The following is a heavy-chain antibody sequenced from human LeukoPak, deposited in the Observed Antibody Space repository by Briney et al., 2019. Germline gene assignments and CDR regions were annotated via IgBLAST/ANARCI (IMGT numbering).Heavy chain of an antibody. CDR3: AREGPYCSSASCDYYYHYMDV. D-gene: IGHD2-2*01. V-gene: IGHV4-61*02. Sequence: KASETLSLTCTVSGGSISSGNYYWSWIRQSAGKGLEWIGRLYASGSTNYNPSLKSRVTISVDTSKNQFSLKVTSLTAADTAVYYCAREGPYCSSASCDYYYHYMDVWGKGTTVTISS. CDR1: GGSISSGNYY. J-gene: IGHJ6*03. CDR2: LYASGST.